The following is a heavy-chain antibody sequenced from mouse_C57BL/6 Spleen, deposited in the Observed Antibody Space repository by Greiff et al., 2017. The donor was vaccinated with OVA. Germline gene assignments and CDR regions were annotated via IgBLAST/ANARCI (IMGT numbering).Heavy chain of an antibody. Sequence: VKLQQSGPELVKPGASVKISCKASGYAFSSSWMNWVKQRPGKGLEWIGRIYPGDGDTNYNGKFKGKATLTADKSSSTAYMQLSSLTSEDSAVYFCARESFITTVVATNYFDYWGQGTTLTVSS. CDR2: IYPGDGDT. CDR3: ARESFITTVVATNYFDY. V-gene: IGHV1-82*01. CDR1: GYAFSSSW. D-gene: IGHD1-1*01. J-gene: IGHJ2*01.